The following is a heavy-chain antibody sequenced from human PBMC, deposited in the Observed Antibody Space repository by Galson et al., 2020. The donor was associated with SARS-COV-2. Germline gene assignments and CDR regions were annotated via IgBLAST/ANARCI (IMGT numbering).Heavy chain of an antibody. D-gene: IGHD2-2*01. CDR2: ISWNSGSI. J-gene: IGHJ6*03. Sequence: GGSLRLSCAASGFTFDDYAMHWVRQAPGKGLEWVSGISWNSGSIGYADSVKGRFTISRDNAKNSLYLQMNSLRAEDTALYYCATLKDIVVVPAATDYYYMDVWGKGTTVTVSS. CDR3: ATLKDIVVVPAATDYYYMDV. CDR1: GFTFDDYA. V-gene: IGHV3-9*01.